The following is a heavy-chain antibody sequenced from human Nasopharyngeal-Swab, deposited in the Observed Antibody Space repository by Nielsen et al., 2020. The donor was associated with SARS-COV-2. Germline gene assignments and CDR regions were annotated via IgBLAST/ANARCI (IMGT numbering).Heavy chain of an antibody. CDR2: INPHSRGT. CDR3: ARDDYGDYGYFGH. J-gene: IGHJ4*02. D-gene: IGHD4-17*01. V-gene: IGHV1-2*02. Sequence: ASVKVSCKASGYTLTGYYMDWVRQAPGQGLEWMGWINPHSRGTKYAQKFQGRVTMTSDTSINTAYMELRRLRSDDTAVYYCARDDYGDYGYFGHWGQGTLVTVSS. CDR1: GYTLTGYY.